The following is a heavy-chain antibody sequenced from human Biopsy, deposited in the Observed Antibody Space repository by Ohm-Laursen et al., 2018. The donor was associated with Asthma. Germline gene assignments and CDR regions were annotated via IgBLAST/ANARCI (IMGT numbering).Heavy chain of an antibody. CDR1: GFTFGAFW. V-gene: IGHV3-11*06. CDR3: ATHYYDRSGFYFQL. J-gene: IGHJ1*01. D-gene: IGHD3-22*01. Sequence: SLRLSCSASGFTFGAFWMSWIRLAPGKGLEWVSYISSSSSYTNYADSVKGRFTISRDNALNSLFLHMSSLRAEDTAIYYCATHYYDRSGFYFQLWGQGTLVSVSS. CDR2: ISSSSSYT.